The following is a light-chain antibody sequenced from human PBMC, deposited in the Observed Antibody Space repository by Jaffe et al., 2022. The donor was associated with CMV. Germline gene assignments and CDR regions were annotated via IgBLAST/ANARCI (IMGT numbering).Light chain of an antibody. CDR1: QSILYSSNNKNY. Sequence: DIVMTQSPDSLAVSLGERATINCKSSQSILYSSNNKNYLAWYQQKPGQPPKLLISWASARESGVPDRFSGSGSGTDFTLTISSLQAEDVAVYYCQQYYDGRQTFGQGTKVEIK. V-gene: IGKV4-1*01. CDR2: WAS. CDR3: QQYYDGRQT. J-gene: IGKJ1*01.